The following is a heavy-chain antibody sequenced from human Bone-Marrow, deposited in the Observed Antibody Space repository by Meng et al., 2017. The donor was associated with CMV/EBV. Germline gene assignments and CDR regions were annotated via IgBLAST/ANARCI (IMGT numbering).Heavy chain of an antibody. V-gene: IGHV3-9*01. Sequence: YLRLSCAASGFTLSSYCMHWVRQAPGKGLEWVSGISWNSGSIGYADSVKGRFTISRDNAKNSLYLQMNSLRAEDTALYYCAKDRGYSGSYSAFDIWGQGTMVTVSS. D-gene: IGHD1-26*01. CDR2: ISWNSGSI. CDR3: AKDRGYSGSYSAFDI. CDR1: GFTLSSYC. J-gene: IGHJ3*02.